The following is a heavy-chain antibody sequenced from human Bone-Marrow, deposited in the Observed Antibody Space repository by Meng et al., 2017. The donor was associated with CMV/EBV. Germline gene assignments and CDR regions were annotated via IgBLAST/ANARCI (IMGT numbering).Heavy chain of an antibody. V-gene: IGHV3-7*01. CDR1: GFTFSSYW. CDR3: APELAEGPFDY. D-gene: IGHD3-10*01. CDR2: IKQDGSEK. Sequence: GESLKISCAASGFTFSSYWMSWVRQAPGKGLEWVANIKQDGSEKYYVDSVKGRFTISRDNAKNSLYLQMNSLRAEDTAVYYCAPELAEGPFDYWGQGTLVTVSS. J-gene: IGHJ4*02.